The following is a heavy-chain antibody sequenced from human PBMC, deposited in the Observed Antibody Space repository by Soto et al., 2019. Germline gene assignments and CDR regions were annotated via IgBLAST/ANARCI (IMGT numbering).Heavy chain of an antibody. V-gene: IGHV1-46*01. CDR1: GYSFTAYF. CDR3: ARGSGSFVSSIDV. D-gene: IGHD3-10*01. CDR2: INPNSGST. J-gene: IGHJ6*02. Sequence: QVELVQSGAEVKKPGASVTVSCKASGYSFTAYFMHWVRQAPGQGLEWVGRINPNSGSTSSAQKFQGRVAMVRDTSTSAIHMELSTLRSDDTAVCSCARGSGSFVSSIDVWGQGTTVTVSS.